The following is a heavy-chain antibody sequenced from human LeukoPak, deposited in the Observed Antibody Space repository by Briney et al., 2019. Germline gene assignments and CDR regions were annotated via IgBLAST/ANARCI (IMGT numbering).Heavy chain of an antibody. V-gene: IGHV1-8*01. Sequence: VASVKVSCKASGYTFTSYDINWVRQATGQGLEWMGWMNPNSGNTGYAQKFQCRVTMTRNTSISTAYMELSSLRSEDTAVYYCARGGTAVAGPTGLGVENDYWGQGTLVTVSS. CDR1: GYTFTSYD. D-gene: IGHD6-19*01. CDR3: ARGGTAVAGPTGLGVENDY. J-gene: IGHJ4*02. CDR2: MNPNSGNT.